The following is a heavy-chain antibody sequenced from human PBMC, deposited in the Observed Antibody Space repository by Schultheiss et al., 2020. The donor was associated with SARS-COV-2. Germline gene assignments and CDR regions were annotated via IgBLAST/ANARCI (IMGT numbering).Heavy chain of an antibody. J-gene: IGHJ4*02. CDR3: ARGVVSSGWYYFDY. Sequence: GGSLRLSCAASGFTFSNAWMSWVRQAPGKGLEWVSSTTRSSTYTFYADSVQGRFTISRDNAKNSLYLQMNSLRAEDTAVYYCARGVVSSGWYYFDYWGQGTLVTVSS. CDR1: GFTFSNAW. V-gene: IGHV3-21*01. CDR2: TTRSSTYT. D-gene: IGHD6-19*01.